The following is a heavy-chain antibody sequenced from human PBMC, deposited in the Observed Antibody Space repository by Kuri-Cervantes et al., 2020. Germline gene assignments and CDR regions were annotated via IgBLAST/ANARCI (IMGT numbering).Heavy chain of an antibody. J-gene: IGHJ6*02. CDR2: MNPNSGNT. CDR1: GYTFTSYD. Sequence: ASVKVSCKASGYTFTSYDINWVRQATGQGLEWMGWMNPNSGNTGYAQKFQDRVTMTRDTSTSTVYMELSSLRSEDTAVYYCARDDPMDVWGQGTTVTISS. CDR3: ARDDPMDV. V-gene: IGHV1-8*01.